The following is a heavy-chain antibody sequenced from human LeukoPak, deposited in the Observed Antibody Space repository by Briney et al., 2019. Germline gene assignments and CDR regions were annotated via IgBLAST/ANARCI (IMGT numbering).Heavy chain of an antibody. CDR2: IWYHGINK. V-gene: IGHV3-33*01. CDR3: ARVYSGYDSSGYDY. D-gene: IGHD3-22*01. Sequence: GGSLRLPCAASGFTFSSYGMHWVRQAPGKGLEWVAVIWYHGINKYYADSVKGRFTISRDNSKNTLYLQMNSLRAEDTAVYYCARVYSGYDSSGYDYWGQGTLVTVSS. J-gene: IGHJ4*02. CDR1: GFTFSSYG.